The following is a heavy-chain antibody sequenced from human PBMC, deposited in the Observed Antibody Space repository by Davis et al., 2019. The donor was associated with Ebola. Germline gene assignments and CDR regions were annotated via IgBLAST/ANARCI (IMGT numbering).Heavy chain of an antibody. CDR2: IKQDGSEK. Sequence: PGGSLRLSCAASGFTFSSYWMHWVRQAPGKGLEWVANIKQDGSEKYYVDSVKGRFTISRDNAKNSLFLQMNSLRAEDTALYYCTRGLYGYGMDAWGPGTTVTVSS. V-gene: IGHV3-7*01. CDR3: TRGLYGYGMDA. J-gene: IGHJ6*02. CDR1: GFTFSSYW. D-gene: IGHD2-8*01.